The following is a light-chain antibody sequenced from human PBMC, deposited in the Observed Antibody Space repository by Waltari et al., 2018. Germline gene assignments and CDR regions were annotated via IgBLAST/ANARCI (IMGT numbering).Light chain of an antibody. J-gene: IGKJ2*01. V-gene: IGKV3-20*01. Sequence: EVLLTHSPGTLSLSPGDRATLSCRASESVDDLLAWYQQKPGQAPRLLTYDASTRATGIPYRFSGSGSGTDFTLTISRLEAGDFALYYCQQYRMTPVTFGRGTKVEIK. CDR3: QQYRMTPVT. CDR2: DAS. CDR1: ESVDDL.